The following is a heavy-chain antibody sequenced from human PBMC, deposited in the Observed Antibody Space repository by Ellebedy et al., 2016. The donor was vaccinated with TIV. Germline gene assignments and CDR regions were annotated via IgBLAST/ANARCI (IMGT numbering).Heavy chain of an antibody. CDR3: AREQRCSSTSAHCYYYMDV. Sequence: SETLSLXXAVYGGSFSGYYWSWIRQPPGKGLEWIGEINHSGSTNYNPSLKSRVTISVDTSKNQFSLKLSSVTAADTAVYYCAREQRCSSTSAHCYYYMDVWGKGTTVTVSS. CDR2: INHSGST. CDR1: GGSFSGYY. D-gene: IGHD2-2*01. V-gene: IGHV4-34*01. J-gene: IGHJ6*03.